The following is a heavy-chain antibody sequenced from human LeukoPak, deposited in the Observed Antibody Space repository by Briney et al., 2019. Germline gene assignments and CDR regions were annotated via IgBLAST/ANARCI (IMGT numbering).Heavy chain of an antibody. Sequence: KPGGSLRLSCAASGFTFSSYSTNWVRQAPGKGLEWVSSISSSSSYIYYADSVKGRFTISRDNAKNSLYLQMNSLRAEDTAVYYCARDGAAAGTVTDYWGQGTLVTVSS. J-gene: IGHJ4*02. V-gene: IGHV3-21*01. D-gene: IGHD6-13*01. CDR3: ARDGAAAGTVTDY. CDR1: GFTFSSYS. CDR2: ISSSSSYI.